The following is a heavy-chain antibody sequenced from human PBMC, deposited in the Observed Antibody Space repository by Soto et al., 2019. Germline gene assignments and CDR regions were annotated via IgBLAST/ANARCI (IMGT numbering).Heavy chain of an antibody. J-gene: IGHJ4*02. V-gene: IGHV1-2*02. CDR1: GCTFTGYY. CDR2: INPNSGGT. D-gene: IGHD2-15*01. CDR3: ARVTTVVVVAALDY. Sequence: ASVKVSCKASGCTFTGYYMHWVRQAPGQGLEWMGWINPNSGGTNYAQKFQGRVTMTRDTSISTAYMELSRLRSDDTAVYYCARVTTVVVVAALDYWGQGTLVTVCS.